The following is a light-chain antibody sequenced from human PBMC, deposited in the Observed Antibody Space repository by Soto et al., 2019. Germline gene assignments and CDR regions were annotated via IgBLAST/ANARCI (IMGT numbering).Light chain of an antibody. V-gene: IGKV3-15*01. CDR3: QQYDDWPPYT. CDR2: GAS. CDR1: QSVRTN. Sequence: EIVMTQSPATLSVSPGERATLSCRASQSVRTNLAWYQQTTGQAPRLLIYGASTRATDIPARFSGSGSGTEFTLTISSLQSDDFVVYYCQQYDDWPPYTFGQGTKLEIK. J-gene: IGKJ2*01.